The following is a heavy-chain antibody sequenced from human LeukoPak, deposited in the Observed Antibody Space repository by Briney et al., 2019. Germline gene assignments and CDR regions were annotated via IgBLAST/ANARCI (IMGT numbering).Heavy chain of an antibody. V-gene: IGHV4-61*02. CDR1: GGSISSGSYY. CDR3: ARGYCTNAVCSLGPTQA. D-gene: IGHD2-8*01. CDR2: IYTSGST. J-gene: IGHJ4*02. Sequence: PSETLSLTCTVSGGSISSGSYYWSWIRQPAGKGLEWIGRIYTSGSTNYNPSLKSRVTISVDTSKNQFSLKLSSVTAADTAVYYCARGYCTNAVCSLGPTQAWGQGTLVTVSS.